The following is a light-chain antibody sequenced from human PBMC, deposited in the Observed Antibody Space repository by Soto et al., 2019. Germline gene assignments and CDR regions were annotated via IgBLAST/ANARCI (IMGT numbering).Light chain of an antibody. V-gene: IGKV1-8*01. CDR2: AAS. CDR3: PQYYSYPQT. J-gene: IGKJ1*01. CDR1: QGISSY. Sequence: AIRLTQSPASLSASTGDRVTITCRASQGISSYLAWYQQKPGQAPKLLIYAASPLQSGVPSRFSGSGAGPDFTLTISCLKSEDVAPSYSPQYYSYPQTSGQGTKL.